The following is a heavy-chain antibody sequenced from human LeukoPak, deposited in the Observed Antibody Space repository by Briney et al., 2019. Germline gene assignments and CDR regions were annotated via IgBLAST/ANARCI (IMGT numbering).Heavy chain of an antibody. Sequence: ASVKVSCKASGYTFTSYDINWVRQATGQGLEWMGWISAYNGNTNYAQKLQGRVTMTTDTSTSTAYMELRSLRSDDTAVYYCARAVLQYQFDYWGQGTLVTVSS. CDR3: ARAVLQYQFDY. CDR1: GYTFTSYD. CDR2: ISAYNGNT. V-gene: IGHV1-18*01. D-gene: IGHD4-11*01. J-gene: IGHJ4*02.